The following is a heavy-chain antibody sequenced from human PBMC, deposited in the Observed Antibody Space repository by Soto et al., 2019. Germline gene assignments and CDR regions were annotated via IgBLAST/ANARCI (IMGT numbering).Heavy chain of an antibody. CDR3: ASRAPATRVDY. Sequence: PSETLSLTCAVSGGSFTSNNWWTWVRQPPGQGLEWIGEIYRTGSTNYNPSLKSRVTISLDKSENQFSLKVTSLTAADTAVYYCASRAPATRVDYSRQGTLVTVSS. J-gene: IGHJ4*02. D-gene: IGHD6-6*01. CDR1: GGSFTSNNW. V-gene: IGHV4-4*02. CDR2: IYRTGST.